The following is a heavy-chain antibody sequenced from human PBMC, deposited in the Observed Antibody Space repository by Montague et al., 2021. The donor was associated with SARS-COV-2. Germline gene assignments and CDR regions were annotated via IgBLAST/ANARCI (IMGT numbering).Heavy chain of an antibody. CDR3: ARVGRQQLVRLSGMDV. D-gene: IGHD6-13*01. Sequence: SETRSLTCTVSGGSISSSSYYWGWIRQPPGKGLEWIGSIYYSGSTYYNPSLRSRVTISVDTSKNQFSLKLSSVTAADTAVYYCARVGRQQLVRLSGMDVWGQGTTVTVPS. V-gene: IGHV4-39*07. J-gene: IGHJ6*02. CDR1: GGSISSSSYY. CDR2: IYYSGST.